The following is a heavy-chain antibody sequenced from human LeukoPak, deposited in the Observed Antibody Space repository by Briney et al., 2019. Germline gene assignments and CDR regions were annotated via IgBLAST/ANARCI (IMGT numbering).Heavy chain of an antibody. CDR3: ARRTHSIVVVPAARSGCFDP. CDR1: GGSFSGYY. D-gene: IGHD2-2*01. V-gene: IGHV4-34*01. J-gene: IGHJ5*02. CDR2: INHSGST. Sequence: SETLSLTCAVYGGSFSGYYWSWIRQPPGKGPEWIGEINHSGSTNYNPSLKSRVTISVDTSKNQFSLKLSSVTAADTAVYYCARRTHSIVVVPAARSGCFDPWGQGTLVTVSS.